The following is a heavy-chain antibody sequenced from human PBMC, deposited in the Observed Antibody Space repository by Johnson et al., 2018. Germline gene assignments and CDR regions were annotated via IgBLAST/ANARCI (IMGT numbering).Heavy chain of an antibody. D-gene: IGHD3-9*01. V-gene: IGHV3-9*01. J-gene: IGHJ3*02. CDR2: ISWNRGSI. CDR3: AKDLTDAFDI. CDR1: GFTFDDYA. Sequence: VPLVQSGGGLVQPGRSLRISCAASGFTFDDYAMHWVRQAPGKGLAWVAGISWNRGSIGSADSVKGRFTISRDNAKNSLYLQMNSLRAEDTAVYYCAKDLTDAFDIWGQGTMVTVSS.